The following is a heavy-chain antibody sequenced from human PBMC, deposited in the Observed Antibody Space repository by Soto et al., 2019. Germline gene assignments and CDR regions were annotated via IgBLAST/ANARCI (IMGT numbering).Heavy chain of an antibody. CDR1: GYSFTNYG. Sequence: QDQLVQSGAEVKKPGASVTVSCKASGYSFTNYGITWVRQAPGQGLEWMGWISGFNGNTHYAQKLQGSVTMTTDASTSTGYMELRSQRSDDTAVYYCARDRGVAPPVAGNTHYYYYMDVWGKGTTVTVSS. CDR3: ARDRGVAPPVAGNTHYYYYMDV. J-gene: IGHJ6*03. V-gene: IGHV1-18*01. CDR2: ISGFNGNT. D-gene: IGHD6-19*01.